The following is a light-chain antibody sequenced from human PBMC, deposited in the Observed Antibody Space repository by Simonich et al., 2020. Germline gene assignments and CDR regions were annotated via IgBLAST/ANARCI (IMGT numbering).Light chain of an antibody. J-gene: IGKJ1*01. V-gene: IGKV4-1*01. CDR1: QSVLYSSNNKNY. CDR2: WAS. CDR3: QQYYSTPPWT. Sequence: DIVMTQSPDSLAVSLGERATINCKSSQSVLYSSNNKNYFAWYQQKPGQPPKLLIYWASTRESGVPGRFSGSGSGTDFTLTISSLQAEDVAVYYCQQYYSTPPWTFGQGTKVEIK.